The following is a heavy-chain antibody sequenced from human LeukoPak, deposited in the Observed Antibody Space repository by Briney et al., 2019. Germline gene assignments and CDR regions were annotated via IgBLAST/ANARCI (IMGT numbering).Heavy chain of an antibody. J-gene: IGHJ4*02. Sequence: ASVKVSRKASGYTFTSYDINWVRQATGQGLEWMGWMNPNSGNTGYAQKFQGRVTMTRDTSISTAYMELSRLRSDDTAVYYCARGGEQWGFDYWGQGTLVTVSS. D-gene: IGHD6-19*01. CDR3: ARGGEQWGFDY. V-gene: IGHV1-8*01. CDR1: GYTFTSYD. CDR2: MNPNSGNT.